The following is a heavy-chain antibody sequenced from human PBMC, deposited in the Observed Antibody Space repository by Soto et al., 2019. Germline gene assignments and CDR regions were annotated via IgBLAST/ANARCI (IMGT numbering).Heavy chain of an antibody. CDR1: GFTFSDYY. V-gene: IGHV3-11*01. CDR3: VRDGDYYDSSGYFLRDAFDV. Sequence: QVQLVESGGGLVKPGGSLRLSCAASGFTFSDYYMSWIRQAPGKGLEWISYIGSSDSTIYYADSVKGRLTIPRDNAKNSLYLQMNSLRAEDTAVYYCVRDGDYYDSSGYFLRDAFDVWGQGTMVTVSS. D-gene: IGHD3-22*01. J-gene: IGHJ3*01. CDR2: IGSSDSTI.